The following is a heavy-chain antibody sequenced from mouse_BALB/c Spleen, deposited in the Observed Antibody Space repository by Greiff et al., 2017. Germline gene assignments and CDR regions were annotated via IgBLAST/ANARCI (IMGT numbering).Heavy chain of an antibody. Sequence: EVQLQQSGAELVKPGASVKLSCTASGFNIKDTYMHWVKQRPEQGLEWIGRIDPANGNTKYDPKFQGKATITADTSSNTAYLQLSSLTSEDTAVYYCARSRTTAYYYAMDYWGQGTSVTVSS. J-gene: IGHJ4*01. CDR3: ARSRTTAYYYAMDY. CDR2: IDPANGNT. D-gene: IGHD1-2*01. V-gene: IGHV14-3*02. CDR1: GFNIKDTY.